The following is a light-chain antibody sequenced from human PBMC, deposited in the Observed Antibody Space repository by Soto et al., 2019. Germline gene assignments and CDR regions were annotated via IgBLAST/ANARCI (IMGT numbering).Light chain of an antibody. CDR2: AAT. Sequence: DIQLTQSPSSLSASIGDRVTITCRASQSFSTYLNWYQQKPGKAPKRLIYAATFLQSGVQSRFRGSGSGPDFILTISRLEPEDFAVYFCQQYGNPPPNAFGQGTKVEIK. V-gene: IGKV1-39*01. J-gene: IGKJ2*01. CDR1: QSFSTY. CDR3: QQYGNPPPNA.